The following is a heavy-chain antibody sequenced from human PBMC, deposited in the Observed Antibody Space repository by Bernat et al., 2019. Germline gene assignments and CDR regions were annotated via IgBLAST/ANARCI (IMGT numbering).Heavy chain of an antibody. D-gene: IGHD6-19*01. V-gene: IGHV3-9*01. CDR1: GFTFDDYA. Sequence: EVQLVESGGGLVQPGRSLRLSCAASGFTFDDYAMHWVRQAPGKGLEWVSGISWNSGSIGYADSVKGRFTISRDNAKNSLYLQMNSLRAEDTALYYCAKEKYSGGWHAFDIWGQGTMVTVSS. CDR2: ISWNSGSI. CDR3: AKEKYSGGWHAFDI. J-gene: IGHJ3*02.